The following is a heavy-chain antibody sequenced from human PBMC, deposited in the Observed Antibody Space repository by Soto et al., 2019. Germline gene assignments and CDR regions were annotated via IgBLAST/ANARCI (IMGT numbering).Heavy chain of an antibody. CDR3: TTSEWLEIAPFDY. CDR1: GFTFSNAW. Sequence: GGSLRLSCAASGFTFSNAWMSWVRQAPGKGLEWVGRIKSKTDGGTTDYAAPVKGRFTISRDDSKNTLYLQMNSLKTEDTAVYYCTTSEWLEIAPFDYWGQGILVTVSS. CDR2: IKSKTDGGTT. V-gene: IGHV3-15*01. D-gene: IGHD6-19*01. J-gene: IGHJ4*02.